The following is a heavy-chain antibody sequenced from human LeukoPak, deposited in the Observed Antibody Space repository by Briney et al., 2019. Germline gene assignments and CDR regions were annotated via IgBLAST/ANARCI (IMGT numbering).Heavy chain of an antibody. D-gene: IGHD6-19*01. CDR3: ARASSGFAY. Sequence: PGGSLRLSCAASRFTFSSYAMHWGRQAPGKGLEWGAVISYDGSNKYYADSVKGVFTISRDNSKRTQCLQMKSPRDEDTAVYYCARASSGFAYWGQGTLVTVSS. CDR1: RFTFSSYA. V-gene: IGHV3-30*04. J-gene: IGHJ4*02. CDR2: ISYDGSNK.